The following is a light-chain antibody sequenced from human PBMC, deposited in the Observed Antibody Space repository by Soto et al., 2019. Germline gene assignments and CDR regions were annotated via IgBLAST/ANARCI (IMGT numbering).Light chain of an antibody. V-gene: IGKV3-20*01. CDR1: QSLSSSY. CDR3: QQFATSPLT. CDR2: GAS. Sequence: ENVLTQSPGTLSLSPGERATLSCRASQSLSSSYLAWCQQKPGQAPRLLIYGASSRATGIPDRFSGSGSGTDFTLTISRLEPEDFAAYYCQQFATSPLTFGGGTKVEIK. J-gene: IGKJ4*01.